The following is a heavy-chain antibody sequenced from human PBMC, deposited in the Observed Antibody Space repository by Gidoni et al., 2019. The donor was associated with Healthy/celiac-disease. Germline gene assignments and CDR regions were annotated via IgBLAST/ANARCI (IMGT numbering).Heavy chain of an antibody. CDR3: ARHSREHIVLMVYPDY. CDR1: GYSFTSYW. V-gene: IGHV5-10-1*03. D-gene: IGHD2-8*01. Sequence: EVQLVQSGAEVKKPGDSLRLSCKGSGYSFTSYWISWVRQMAGKGLEWMGRIDPSDSYTNYSPSFQGHVTISADKSISTAYLQWSSLKASDTAMYYCARHSREHIVLMVYPDYWGQGTLVTVSS. J-gene: IGHJ4*02. CDR2: IDPSDSYT.